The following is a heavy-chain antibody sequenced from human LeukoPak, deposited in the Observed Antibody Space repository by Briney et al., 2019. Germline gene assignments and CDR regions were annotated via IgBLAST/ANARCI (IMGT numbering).Heavy chain of an antibody. CDR3: AKDQTDFWSGYYDS. CDR2: ISYDGSQK. V-gene: IGHV3-30*18. CDR1: GFTFSSFG. J-gene: IGHJ4*02. Sequence: GGSLRLSRAASGFTFSSFGMHWVRQTPGKGLEGVAMISYDGSQKDYADSVKDRFTISRDNSKNTVYLQMSGLRDEDTALFYCAKDQTDFWSGYYDSWGQGTLVTVSS. D-gene: IGHD3-3*01.